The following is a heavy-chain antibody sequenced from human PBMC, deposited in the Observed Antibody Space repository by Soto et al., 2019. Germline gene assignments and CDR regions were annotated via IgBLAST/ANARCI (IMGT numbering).Heavy chain of an antibody. CDR3: AKDWGATDYYYYGMDV. CDR2: ISYDGIKT. CDR1: GFTFGSYG. Sequence: QAQLVESGGGVVQPGRSLRLSCAASGFTFGSYGMHWVRQAPGKGLEWVALISYDGIKTYYADSVKGRFTISRDNSKNTLYLQVNSLTSYDTAVYYCAKDWGATDYYYYGMDVWGQGTTVTVSS. J-gene: IGHJ6*02. D-gene: IGHD1-26*01. V-gene: IGHV3-30*18.